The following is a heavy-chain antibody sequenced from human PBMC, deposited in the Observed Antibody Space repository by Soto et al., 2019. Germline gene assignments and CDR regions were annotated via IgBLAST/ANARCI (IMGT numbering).Heavy chain of an antibody. J-gene: IGHJ6*02. Sequence: ASVKVSCKASGYTFTSSYMHWVRQAPGQGLEWMGIINPSGGSTSYAQKFQGRVTMTRDTSTSTVYMELSSLRSEDTAVYYCAGAVDKRLPQNYYYGMDVWGQGTTVTVSS. CDR3: AGAVDKRLPQNYYYGMDV. CDR2: INPSGGST. CDR1: GYTFTSSY. D-gene: IGHD4-17*01. V-gene: IGHV1-46*01.